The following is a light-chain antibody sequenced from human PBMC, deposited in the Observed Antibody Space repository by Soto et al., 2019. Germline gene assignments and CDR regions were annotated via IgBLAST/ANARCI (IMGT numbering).Light chain of an antibody. CDR1: QSVSTTC. Sequence: ELVLTQSPGTLSLSPGEGATLSCRASQSVSTTCLAWYQQKPGQAPRLLIYGASNRATGIPDRFSGSGSGTDFTLTISRLEPEDFAVYFCQQYGRSPPFTFGQGTKVDIK. J-gene: IGKJ2*01. V-gene: IGKV3-20*01. CDR3: QQYGRSPPFT. CDR2: GAS.